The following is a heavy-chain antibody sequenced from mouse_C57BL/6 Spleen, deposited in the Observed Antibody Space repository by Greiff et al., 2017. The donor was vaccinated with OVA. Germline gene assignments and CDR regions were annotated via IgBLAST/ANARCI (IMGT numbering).Heavy chain of an antibody. CDR1: GYSITSGYY. V-gene: IGHV3-6*01. D-gene: IGHD2-4*01. J-gene: IGHJ3*01. Sequence: EVKLVESGPGLVKPSQSLSLTCSVTGYSITSGYYWNWIRQFPGNKLEWMGYISYDGSNNYNPSLKNRISITRDTSKNQFFLKLNSVTTEDTATYYCARAYYDYELRAYWGQGTLVTVSA. CDR2: ISYDGSN. CDR3: ARAYYDYELRAY.